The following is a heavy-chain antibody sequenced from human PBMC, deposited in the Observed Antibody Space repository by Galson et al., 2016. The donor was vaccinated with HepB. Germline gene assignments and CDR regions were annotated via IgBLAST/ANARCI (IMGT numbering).Heavy chain of an antibody. Sequence: PALVXXTQTLXXXCXXXSVTXXRVXXXWIRXPPGKALEWLALIYWDEDKRYNPPLKSRLTNTRDPPKNQVVLTMTNMDPVDTATYYCAHVRDGLELYFDSWGQGTLVTVSS. CDR1: SVTXXRVX. D-gene: IGHD1-1*01. J-gene: IGHJ4*02. CDR2: IYWDEDK. V-gene: IGHV2-5*02. CDR3: AHVRDGLELYFDS.